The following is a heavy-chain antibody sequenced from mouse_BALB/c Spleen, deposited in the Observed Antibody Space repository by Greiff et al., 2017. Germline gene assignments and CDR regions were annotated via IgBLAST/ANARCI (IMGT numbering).Heavy chain of an antibody. J-gene: IGHJ2*01. CDR2: IYPGDGDT. CDR1: GYTFTSYW. Sequence: VQLQQSGAELAKPGASVKMSCKASGYTFTSYWMQWVKQRPGQGLDWIGAIYPGDGDTRYTQKFKGKATLTADKSSSTAYMQLSSLASEDSAVYYCARGSVVNYFDYWGQGTTLTVSS. CDR3: ARGSVVNYFDY. V-gene: IGHV1-87*01. D-gene: IGHD1-1*01.